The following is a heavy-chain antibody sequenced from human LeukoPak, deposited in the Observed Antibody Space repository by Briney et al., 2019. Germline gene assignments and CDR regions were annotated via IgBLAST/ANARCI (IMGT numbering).Heavy chain of an antibody. Sequence: PSETLSLACTVSGGSIGNFFWSWIRQSPGEGLEWIGFIYENGRTSYNPSLKSRVTISVDMSKNQFSLRLTSMTAADTAVYYCARDWELGHWGRGILVTVTS. J-gene: IGHJ4*02. CDR2: IYENGRT. CDR1: GGSIGNFF. CDR3: ARDWELGH. V-gene: IGHV4-59*01. D-gene: IGHD1-26*01.